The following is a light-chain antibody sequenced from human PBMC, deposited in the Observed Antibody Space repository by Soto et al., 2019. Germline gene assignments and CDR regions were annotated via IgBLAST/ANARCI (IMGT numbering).Light chain of an antibody. J-gene: IGLJ1*01. Sequence: QAVVTQPPSTSGTPGQGVTISCSGSNSNIGSNAVNWYQHRPGTAPKLLIYSNSQRPSGVPDRFSGSKSGTSASLAISGLQSDDEADYYCAAWDGGLNDYIFGPGTKVTVL. CDR2: SNS. V-gene: IGLV1-44*01. CDR1: NSNIGSNA. CDR3: AAWDGGLNDYI.